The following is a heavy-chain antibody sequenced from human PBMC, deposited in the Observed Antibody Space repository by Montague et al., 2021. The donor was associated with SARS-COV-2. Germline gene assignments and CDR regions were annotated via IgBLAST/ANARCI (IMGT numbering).Heavy chain of an antibody. J-gene: IGHJ4*02. CDR2: IYTSGST. CDR1: GGSISSGSYY. CDR3: ARGLLSGSGSHFAY. Sequence: TLSLTCTVSGGSISSGSYYWSWIRQPAGKGLGWIGHIYTSGSTNYNPSLKCRVTISVDTSKNQFSLKLSSVTAADTAVYYCARGLLSGSGSHFAYWGQGTLVTVSS. V-gene: IGHV4-61*09. D-gene: IGHD3-10*01.